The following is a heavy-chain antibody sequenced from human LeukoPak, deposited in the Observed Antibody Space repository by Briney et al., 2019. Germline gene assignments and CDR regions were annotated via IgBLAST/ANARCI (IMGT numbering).Heavy chain of an antibody. D-gene: IGHD6-6*01. CDR1: GFTFDDYA. CDR3: ATAPPEDSTRGYYFDY. V-gene: IGHV3-43*02. Sequence: GGSLRLSCAASGFTFDDYAMHWARQAPGKGLEWVSLISGDGGGTYYADSVKGRFPISRDNSKNSLYLQMNSLRTEDTALYYCATAPPEDSTRGYYFDYWGQGTLVTVSS. CDR2: ISGDGGGT. J-gene: IGHJ4*02.